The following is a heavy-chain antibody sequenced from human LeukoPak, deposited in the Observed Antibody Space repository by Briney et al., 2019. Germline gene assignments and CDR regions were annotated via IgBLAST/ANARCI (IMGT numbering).Heavy chain of an antibody. CDR3: ARGSTVTSLGY. J-gene: IGHJ4*02. D-gene: IGHD4-17*01. CDR1: GFTVSSNY. V-gene: IGHV3-53*01. CDR2: IYSGGST. Sequence: GGSLRLSCAASGFTVSSNYMSWVRQAPGKGLEWVSVIYSGGSTYYADSVKGRFTISRDNSKNTLYLQMNNLRAEDTAVYYCARGSTVTSLGYWGQGTLVTVSS.